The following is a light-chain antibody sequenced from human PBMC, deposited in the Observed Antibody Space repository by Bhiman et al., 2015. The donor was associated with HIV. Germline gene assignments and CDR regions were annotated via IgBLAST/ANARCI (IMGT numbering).Light chain of an antibody. J-gene: IGLJ1*01. CDR2: QDS. V-gene: IGLV3-1*01. CDR1: KLGDKY. CDR3: QVWDSSSGHPSYV. Sequence: SYELTQPPSVSVSPGQTASITCSGDKLGDKYACWYQQKPGQSPVVVIYQDSKRPSGIPERFSGSNSGNTATLTISGVEAGDEADYYCQVWDSSSGHPSYVFGTGTKVTVL.